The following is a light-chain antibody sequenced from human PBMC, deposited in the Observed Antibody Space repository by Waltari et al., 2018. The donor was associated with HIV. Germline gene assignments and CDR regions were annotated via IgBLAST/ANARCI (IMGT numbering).Light chain of an antibody. J-gene: IGKJ1*01. CDR1: QSVLAISNNKNC. CDR3: QQYYSSLPT. CDR2: WAS. Sequence: DIVMTPSPDSLVGSLGERASIHCKASQSVLAISNNKNCLGWYQQKPGQPPKLIIYWASTRESGVPDRFSGRGSGTDFNLTISSLQAEDVAVYYCQQYYSSLPTFGQGTKVESK. V-gene: IGKV4-1*01.